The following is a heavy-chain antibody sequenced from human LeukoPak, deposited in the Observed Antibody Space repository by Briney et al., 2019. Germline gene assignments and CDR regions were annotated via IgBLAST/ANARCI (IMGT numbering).Heavy chain of an antibody. CDR3: ARAAYNWNDMGYYMDV. CDR2: IYTGGST. CDR1: GGSITSGGFY. Sequence: SRTLSLTCGVSGGSITSGGFYWTWVRQPAGKGLEWIGRIYTGGSTNYNPSFKSRVTIAVDTSKNEFFLKLSSMTAADTAVYYCARAAYNWNDMGYYMDVWGKGTTVIVSS. J-gene: IGHJ6*03. D-gene: IGHD1-1*01. V-gene: IGHV4-61*02.